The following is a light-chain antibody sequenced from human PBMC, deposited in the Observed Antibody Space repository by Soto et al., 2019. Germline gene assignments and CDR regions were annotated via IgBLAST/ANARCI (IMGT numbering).Light chain of an antibody. CDR2: GAS. CDR3: KQYGSSLWT. J-gene: IGKJ1*01. V-gene: IGKV3-20*01. CDR1: QSVSSNS. Sequence: EIVLPQSQGTLSFSPGERATLSGRASQSVSSNSLAWYQQIPGQAHRLLIYGASSRATGIPDRFSGSGSGTDFTLTISRLEPEDFAVYYCKQYGSSLWTFGKGTKVDIK.